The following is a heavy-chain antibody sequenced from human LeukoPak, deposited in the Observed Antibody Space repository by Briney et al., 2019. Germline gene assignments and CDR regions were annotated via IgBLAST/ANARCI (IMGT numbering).Heavy chain of an antibody. V-gene: IGHV3-48*03. CDR2: ISSSGSTI. D-gene: IGHD5-18*01. CDR1: GFTFSSYE. Sequence: PGGSLRLSCAASGFTFSSYEMNWVRQAPGKGLEWVSYISSSGSTIYYADSGKGRFTISRDNTKNSLYLQMNSLRAEDTAVYYCARDPHTAMVPWYMDVRGKGTTVTVSS. J-gene: IGHJ6*03. CDR3: ARDPHTAMVPWYMDV.